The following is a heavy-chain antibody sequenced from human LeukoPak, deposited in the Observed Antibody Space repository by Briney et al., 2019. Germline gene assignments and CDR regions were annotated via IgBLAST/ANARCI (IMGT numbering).Heavy chain of an antibody. J-gene: IGHJ4*02. V-gene: IGHV4-39*01. CDR2: IYYSGST. CDR3: ARHGGSGYTLDY. D-gene: IGHD3-22*01. CDR1: SGSISSSSYY. Sequence: TSETLSLTCTVSSGSISSSSYYWGWIRQPPGKGLEWIGSIYYSGSTYYNPSLKSRVTISVDTSKNQFSLKLSSVTAADTAVYYCARHGGSGYTLDYWGQGTLVTVSS.